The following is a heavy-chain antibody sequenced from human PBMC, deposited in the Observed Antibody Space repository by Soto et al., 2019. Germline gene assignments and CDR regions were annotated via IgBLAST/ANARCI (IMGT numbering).Heavy chain of an antibody. CDR2: IKSKTDGGTT. CDR1: GFTFSSYA. D-gene: IGHD4-4*01. Sequence: PGGSLRLSCAASGFTFSSYAMSWVRQAPGKGLEWVGRIKSKTDGGTTDYAAPVKGRFTISRDDSKNTLYLQMNSLKTEDTAVYYCTARAQNLPPPSNYDYWGQGTLVTVSS. J-gene: IGHJ4*02. V-gene: IGHV3-15*01. CDR3: TARAQNLPPPSNYDY.